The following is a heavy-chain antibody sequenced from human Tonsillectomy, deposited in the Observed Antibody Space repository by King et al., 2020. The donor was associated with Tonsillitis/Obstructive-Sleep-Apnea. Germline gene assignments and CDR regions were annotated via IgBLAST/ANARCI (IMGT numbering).Heavy chain of an antibody. D-gene: IGHD6-13*01. Sequence: VQLVESGGGVVQPGRSLRLSCAASGFTLSSSGIHWVRQGPGKGLEWVAVISSDGKNKYYADSVKGRFTISKDNSKNTLYLQMNSLRTEDTAVYYCAKDRSYSWSFDYWGQGTLVTVSP. CDR1: GFTLSSSG. J-gene: IGHJ4*02. CDR3: AKDRSYSWSFDY. CDR2: ISSDGKNK. V-gene: IGHV3-30*18.